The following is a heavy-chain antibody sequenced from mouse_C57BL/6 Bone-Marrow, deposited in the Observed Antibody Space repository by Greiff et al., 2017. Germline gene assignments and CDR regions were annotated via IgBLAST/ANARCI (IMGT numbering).Heavy chain of an antibody. CDR2: IRNKANGYTT. D-gene: IGHD1-1*01. CDR3: ARDITTVVATNWYFEV. J-gene: IGHJ1*03. V-gene: IGHV7-3*01. Sequence: EVMLVESGGGLVQPGGAASGFTFTDYYMSWVRQPPGKALEWLGFIRNKANGYTTEYSASVKGLVTISRDNSQSILYLQMNALRAEDSATYYCARDITTVVATNWYFEVWGTGTTVTVSS. CDR1: GFTFTDYY.